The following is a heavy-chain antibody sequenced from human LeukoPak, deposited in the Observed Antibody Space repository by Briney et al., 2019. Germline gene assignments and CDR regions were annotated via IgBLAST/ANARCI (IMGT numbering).Heavy chain of an antibody. CDR1: GYTFTGYY. J-gene: IGHJ4*02. V-gene: IGHV1-2*06. CDR3: ARDFGYYDSSSYYYESYYFDY. D-gene: IGHD3-22*01. CDR2: INPNSGGT. Sequence: ASVKVSCKASGYTFTGYYMHWVRQAPGQGLEWMGRINPNSGGTNYAQKFQGRVTMTRDTSISTAYMELSRLRSDDTAVYYCARDFGYYDSSSYYYESYYFDYWGQGTLVTVSS.